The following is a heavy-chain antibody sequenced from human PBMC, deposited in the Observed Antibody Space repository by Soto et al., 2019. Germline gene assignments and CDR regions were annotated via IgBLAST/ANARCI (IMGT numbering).Heavy chain of an antibody. Sequence: SETLSLTCTVSGGSISSYYWSWIRQPPGKGLEWIGYIYYSGSTNYNPSLKSRVTISVDTSKNQFSLKLSSVTAADTAVYYCARTLRGVSKPYYYYYYMDVWGKGTTVTVSS. CDR3: ARTLRGVSKPYYYYYYMDV. CDR1: GGSISSYY. CDR2: IYYSGST. V-gene: IGHV4-59*01. D-gene: IGHD4-17*01. J-gene: IGHJ6*03.